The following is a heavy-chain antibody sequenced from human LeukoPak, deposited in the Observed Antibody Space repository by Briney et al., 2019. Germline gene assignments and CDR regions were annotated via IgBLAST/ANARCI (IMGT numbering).Heavy chain of an antibody. V-gene: IGHV3-23*01. Sequence: GGSLRLSCVASGFSFNNYAMNWVRQAPGQGLEWVSAVSGSVDTKYYADSVKGRFTISRDNSKNTLYLQMNNLRADDTAVYYCAKRANYGDFDYWGQGTLVTVSS. CDR3: AKRANYGDFDY. CDR1: GFSFNNYA. J-gene: IGHJ4*02. CDR2: VSGSVDTK. D-gene: IGHD4-17*01.